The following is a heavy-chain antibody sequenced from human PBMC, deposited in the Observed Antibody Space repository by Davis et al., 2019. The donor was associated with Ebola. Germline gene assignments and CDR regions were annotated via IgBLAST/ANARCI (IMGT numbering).Heavy chain of an antibody. Sequence: SDPLSSTFAALGGPFSDFSWTWIRQSPGKGLEWVGHISHAGFSDFNPSLKSRATMSVDSLTNQFSIEVKFVTAADTAVYYRAGRSKTDISESGLGYTYLDPWGQGIPVAVSS. V-gene: IGHV4-34*01. CDR1: GGPFSDFS. D-gene: IGHD2-21*02. CDR3: AGRSKTDISESGLGYTYLDP. J-gene: IGHJ5*02. CDR2: ISHAGFS.